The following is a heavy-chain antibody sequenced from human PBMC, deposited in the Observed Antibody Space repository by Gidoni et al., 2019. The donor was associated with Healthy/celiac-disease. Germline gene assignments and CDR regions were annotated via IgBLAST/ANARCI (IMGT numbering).Heavy chain of an antibody. Sequence: VESGGGLVKPGGSLRLSCAASGFTFSSYSMNWVRQAPGKGLEWVSSISSSSSYIYYADSVKGRFTISRDNAKNSLYLQMNSLRAEDTAVYYCARDKGAVAGTGSGDYYYYGMDVWGQGTTVTVSS. CDR1: GFTFSSYS. D-gene: IGHD6-19*01. CDR3: ARDKGAVAGTGSGDYYYYGMDV. J-gene: IGHJ6*02. V-gene: IGHV3-21*01. CDR2: ISSSSSYI.